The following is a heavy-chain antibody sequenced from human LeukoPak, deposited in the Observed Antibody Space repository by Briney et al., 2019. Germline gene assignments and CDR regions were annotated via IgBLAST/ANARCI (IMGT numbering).Heavy chain of an antibody. J-gene: IGHJ6*03. Sequence: SETLSLTCAVNGGSFSGYYWSWIRQPPGKGLEWIGEINHSGSTNYNPSLKSRVTISVDTSKNQFSLKLSSVTAADTAVYYCARGLVIKYYYYYYMDVWSKGTTVTVSS. V-gene: IGHV4-34*01. CDR1: GGSFSGYY. CDR2: INHSGST. CDR3: ARGLVIKYYYYYYMDV. D-gene: IGHD3-9*01.